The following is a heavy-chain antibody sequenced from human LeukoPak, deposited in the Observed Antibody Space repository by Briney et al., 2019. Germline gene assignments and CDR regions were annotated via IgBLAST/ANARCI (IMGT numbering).Heavy chain of an antibody. CDR3: ARDSIIGVAVPDIDY. Sequence: GGSLRLSCAASGFTFSSYAMHWVRQAPGKGLEWVAVISYDGSNKYYADSVKGRFTISRDNSKNTLYLQMNSLRAEDTAVYYCARDSIIGVAVPDIDYWGQGTLVTVSS. V-gene: IGHV3-30-3*01. J-gene: IGHJ4*02. D-gene: IGHD6-19*01. CDR2: ISYDGSNK. CDR1: GFTFSSYA.